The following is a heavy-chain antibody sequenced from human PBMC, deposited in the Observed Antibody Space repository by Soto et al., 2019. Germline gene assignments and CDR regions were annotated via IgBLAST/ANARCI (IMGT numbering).Heavy chain of an antibody. J-gene: IGHJ3*01. D-gene: IGHD4-17*01. Sequence: EVQLVESGGGLVKPGGSLRLSCAASGFTFSSYSMNWVRQAPGKGLEWVSSISSSSSYIYYADSVKGRFTISRDNAKNSLYLQMNSLRAEDTAVYYCARGRGDYASDAFDLWGQGTMVTVSS. V-gene: IGHV3-21*01. CDR1: GFTFSSYS. CDR3: ARGRGDYASDAFDL. CDR2: ISSSSSYI.